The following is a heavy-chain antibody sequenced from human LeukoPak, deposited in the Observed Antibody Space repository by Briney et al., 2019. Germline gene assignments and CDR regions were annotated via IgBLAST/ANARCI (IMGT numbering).Heavy chain of an antibody. V-gene: IGHV3-23*01. Sequence: PGGSLRLSCAASGFTFSSYAMSWVRQAPGKGLEWVSAISGSGGSTDYADSVKGRFTISRDNSKNTLYLQMNSLRAEDTAVYYCAKDPDIVVVPAAIRFDYWGQGTLVTVSS. CDR3: AKDPDIVVVPAAIRFDY. D-gene: IGHD2-2*01. J-gene: IGHJ4*02. CDR1: GFTFSSYA. CDR2: ISGSGGST.